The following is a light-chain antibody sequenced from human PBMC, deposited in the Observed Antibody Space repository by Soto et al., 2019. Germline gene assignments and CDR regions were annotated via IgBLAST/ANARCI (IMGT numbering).Light chain of an antibody. Sequence: EIGLTQSPGTLSLSPGERATLSCRASQSVSSSYLAWYQQKPGQAPRLLIYGASSRATGIPDRFSGSGSGTDFTLTISRLEPEDFAVYYCQQYGSSPFTFGPETKVDIK. CDR3: QQYGSSPFT. CDR1: QSVSSSY. V-gene: IGKV3-20*01. J-gene: IGKJ3*01. CDR2: GAS.